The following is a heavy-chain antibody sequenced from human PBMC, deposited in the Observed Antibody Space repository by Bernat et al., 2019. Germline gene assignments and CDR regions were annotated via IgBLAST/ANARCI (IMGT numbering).Heavy chain of an antibody. CDR3: ARDKVGYCDSSDYYYYYYGMDV. V-gene: IGHV3-74*01. D-gene: IGHD3-22*01. CDR2: IISDGIIT. Sequence: EVQLVESGGGLVQPGGSLRPSCAPSGSTSSSYWMHWVRQAPGKGPVWVLRIISDGIITGYADSVKGRFPIPRDNAKNTLYLQMNSLRAEDTAVYYFARDKVGYCDSSDYYYYYYGMDVWGQGTTVTVSS. J-gene: IGHJ6*02. CDR1: GSTSSSYW.